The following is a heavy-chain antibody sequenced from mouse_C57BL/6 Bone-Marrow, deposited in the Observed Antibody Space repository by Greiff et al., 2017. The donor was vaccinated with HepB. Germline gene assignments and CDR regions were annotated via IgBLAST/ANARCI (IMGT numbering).Heavy chain of an antibody. CDR3: ARHDYYRGLYYFDY. J-gene: IGHJ2*01. CDR2: FYPGSGSI. Sequence: QVHVKQSGAELVKPGASVKLSCKASGYTFTEYTILWVKQRSGQGLEWIGWFYPGSGSIKYNEKFKDKATLTADKSSSTVYMELSRLTSEDSAVYFCARHDYYRGLYYFDYWGQGTTLTVSS. CDR1: GYTFTEYT. D-gene: IGHD2-14*01. V-gene: IGHV1-62-2*01.